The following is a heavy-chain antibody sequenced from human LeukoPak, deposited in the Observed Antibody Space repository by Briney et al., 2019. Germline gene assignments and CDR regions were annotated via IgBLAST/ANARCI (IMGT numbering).Heavy chain of an antibody. CDR1: GYTFTSYD. CDR2: MNPNSGNT. J-gene: IGHJ3*02. V-gene: IGHV1-8*01. D-gene: IGHD3-9*01. Sequence: ASVKVSCKASGYTFTSYDINWVRQATGQGLEWMGWMNPNSGNTGYAQKFQGRVTMARNTSISTAYMELRSLRSDDTAVYYCAREAYYDILTGPAWDAFDIWGQGTMVTVSS. CDR3: AREAYYDILTGPAWDAFDI.